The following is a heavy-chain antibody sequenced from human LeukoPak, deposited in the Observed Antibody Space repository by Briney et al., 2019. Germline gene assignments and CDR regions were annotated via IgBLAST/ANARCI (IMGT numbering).Heavy chain of an antibody. CDR3: ARDFHYYDSSEVVERDY. D-gene: IGHD3-22*01. V-gene: IGHV3-7*01. J-gene: IGHJ4*02. Sequence: GGSLRLSCAASGFTFSSYWMSWVRQAPGKGLEWVANIKQDGSEKYYVDSVKGRFTISRDNAKNSLYLQMNSLRAEDTAVYYCARDFHYYDSSEVVERDYWGQGTLVTVSS. CDR2: IKQDGSEK. CDR1: GFTFSSYW.